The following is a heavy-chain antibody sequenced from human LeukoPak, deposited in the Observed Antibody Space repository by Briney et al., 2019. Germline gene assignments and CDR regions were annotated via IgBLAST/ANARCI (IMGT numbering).Heavy chain of an antibody. CDR1: GGSLSGYY. D-gene: IGHD6-13*01. V-gene: IGHV4-34*01. J-gene: IGHJ4*02. Sequence: PSETLSLTCAVYGGSLSGYYWSWIRQPPGKGLGWIGEINHSGSTNYNPSLKSRVTISVDTSKNQLSLKLSSMTAADAAVYYCARGYSSSWNYFDYWGQGTLVTVSS. CDR2: INHSGST. CDR3: ARGYSSSWNYFDY.